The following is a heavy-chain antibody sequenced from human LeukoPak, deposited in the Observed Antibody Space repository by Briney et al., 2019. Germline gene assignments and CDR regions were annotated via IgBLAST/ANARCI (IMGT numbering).Heavy chain of an antibody. V-gene: IGHV1-2*02. D-gene: IGHD3-10*01. CDR2: INPNSGGT. J-gene: IGHJ4*02. Sequence: ASVKVSCKASGYIFTGYYMHWVRQAPGQGLEWMGWINPNSGGTNYAQKFQGRVTMTRDTSISTAYMELSRLRSDDTAVYYCARARPVYGSGSYFNYFDYWGQGTLVTVSS. CDR3: ARARPVYGSGSYFNYFDY. CDR1: GYIFTGYY.